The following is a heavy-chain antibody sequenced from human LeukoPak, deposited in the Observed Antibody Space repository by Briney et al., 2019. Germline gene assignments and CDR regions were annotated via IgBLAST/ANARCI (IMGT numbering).Heavy chain of an antibody. CDR2: IYYRGRT. D-gene: IGHD5-24*01. Sequence: KPSETLSLTCTVSGGSISSYYWSWIRQPPGKGLEWIGNIYYRGRTNYNPPLNSRVIMSVDTTNNQFSLRLSSVTAADPAIYYCARVGDGYNYFPYYYMDFWGKGTTVIVSS. V-gene: IGHV4-59*01. J-gene: IGHJ6*03. CDR1: GGSISSYY. CDR3: ARVGDGYNYFPYYYMDF.